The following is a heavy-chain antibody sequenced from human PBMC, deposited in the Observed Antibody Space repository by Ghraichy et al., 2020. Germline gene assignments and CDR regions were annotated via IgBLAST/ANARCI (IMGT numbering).Heavy chain of an antibody. J-gene: IGHJ4*02. Sequence: LSLTCAASGFTFDDYTMHWVRQAPGKGLEWVSLISWDGGSTYYADSVKGRFTISRDNSKNSLYLQMNSLRTEDTALYYCAKDGGYSYGYGTLDYWGQGALVTVSS. D-gene: IGHD5-18*01. CDR1: GFTFDDYT. V-gene: IGHV3-43*01. CDR2: ISWDGGST. CDR3: AKDGGYSYGYGTLDY.